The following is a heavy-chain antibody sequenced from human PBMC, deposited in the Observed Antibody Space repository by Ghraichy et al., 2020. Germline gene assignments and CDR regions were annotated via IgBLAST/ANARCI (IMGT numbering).Heavy chain of an antibody. J-gene: IGHJ6*02. CDR3: ARRGRGYSLYYYGLDV. V-gene: IGHV4-59*08. Sequence: SQTLSLTCTVSGGSMRSQFWSWVRQPPGKGLEWIGYISHTGNTNYSPSLGGRATISLDTSKNRFFLSLTSVNAEDTAIYYCARRGRGYSLYYYGLDVWGPGPTGTIAS. CDR2: ISHTGNT. CDR1: GGSMRSQF. D-gene: IGHD5-12*01.